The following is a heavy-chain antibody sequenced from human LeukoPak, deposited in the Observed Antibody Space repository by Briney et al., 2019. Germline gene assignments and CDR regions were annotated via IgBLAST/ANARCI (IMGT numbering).Heavy chain of an antibody. J-gene: IGHJ4*02. V-gene: IGHV4-59*01. CDR2: IYYSGSI. D-gene: IGHD2-15*01. Sequence: SETLSLTCTVSGGSISSYYWSWIRQPPGKRLEYLGYIYYSGSINYNPSLKGRVTISVDMSKNQCSPKLNSVTAADTALYVCARDGEGDEGWDYWSQGTLVTVSS. CDR1: GGSISSYY. CDR3: ARDGEGDEGWDY.